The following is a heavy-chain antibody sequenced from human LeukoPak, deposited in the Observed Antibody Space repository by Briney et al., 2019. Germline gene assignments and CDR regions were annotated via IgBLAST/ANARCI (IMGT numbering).Heavy chain of an antibody. CDR3: ARDVSGSYPYNWFDP. CDR1: GDSISSYY. V-gene: IGHV4-59*01. D-gene: IGHD1-26*01. J-gene: IGHJ5*02. CDR2: IYYSGST. Sequence: PSETLSLTCTVSGDSISSYYWSWIRQPPGKGLEWIGYIYYSGSTNYNPSLKSRVTISVDTSKNQFSLKLSSVTAADTAVYYCARDVSGSYPYNWFDPWGQGTLVTVSS.